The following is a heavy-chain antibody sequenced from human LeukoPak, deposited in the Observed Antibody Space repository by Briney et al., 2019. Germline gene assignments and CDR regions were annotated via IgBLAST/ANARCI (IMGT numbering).Heavy chain of an antibody. CDR3: ARDIVVVVAATFSYDAFDI. CDR2: IIPIFGTA. V-gene: IGHV1-69*05. Sequence: GSSVKVSCKASGGTFSSYAISWVRQAPGQGLEWMGGIIPIFGTANYAQKFQGRVTMTRDTSTSTVYMELSSLRSEDTAVYYCARDIVVVVAATFSYDAFDIWGQGTMVTVSS. J-gene: IGHJ3*02. D-gene: IGHD2-15*01. CDR1: GGTFSSYA.